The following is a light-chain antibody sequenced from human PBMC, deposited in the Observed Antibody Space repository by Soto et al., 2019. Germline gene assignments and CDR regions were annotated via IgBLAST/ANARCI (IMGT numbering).Light chain of an antibody. J-gene: IGKJ4*01. Sequence: DIQMTQSASTLSASVVDRVSITCRASQSISSGLAWYQQIPGKAPKVLSYKASTLESGVASRFSGSESGTEFTLTISSLQPDDFATYYCQEYSGYSLTFGGGTKVEIK. CDR3: QEYSGYSLT. CDR1: QSISSG. CDR2: KAS. V-gene: IGKV1-5*03.